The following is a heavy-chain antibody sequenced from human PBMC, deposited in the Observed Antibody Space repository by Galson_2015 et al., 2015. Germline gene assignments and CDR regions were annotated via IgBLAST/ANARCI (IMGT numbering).Heavy chain of an antibody. CDR1: GGTFSSYA. CDR2: IIPIFGTA. D-gene: IGHD3-10*01. J-gene: IGHJ6*02. Sequence: SVKVSCKASGGTFSSYAISWVRQAPGQGLEWMGGIIPIFGTANYAQKFQGRVTITADESTSTAYMELSSLRSEDTAVYYCASFCYGTGSYYNKSPMDVWGQGTTGTVSS. CDR3: ASFCYGTGSYYNKSPMDV. V-gene: IGHV1-69*13.